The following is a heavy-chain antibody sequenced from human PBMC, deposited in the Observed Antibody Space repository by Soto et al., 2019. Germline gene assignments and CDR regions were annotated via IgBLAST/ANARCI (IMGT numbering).Heavy chain of an antibody. CDR2: IYYSGST. D-gene: IGHD5-12*01. CDR3: ARDRGGYERIDY. J-gene: IGHJ4*02. Sequence: QVQLQESGPGLVKPSQTLSLTCTVSGGSISSDDSYWSWIRQPPGKGLAWIGYIYYSGSTYYNPSLQSRVTISVDKSKNQFSLKLNSVTAADTAVYYCARDRGGYERIDYWGQGTLVTVSS. CDR1: GGSISSDDSY. V-gene: IGHV4-30-4*01.